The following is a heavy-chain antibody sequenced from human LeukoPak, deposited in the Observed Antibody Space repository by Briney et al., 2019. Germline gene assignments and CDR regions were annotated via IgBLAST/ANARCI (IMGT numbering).Heavy chain of an antibody. CDR2: ISGSGGST. Sequence: GGSLRLSCAASGFTFSSYEMNWVRQAPGKGLEWVSAISGSGGSTYYAGSVKGRFTISRDNSKNTLYLQMNSLRAEDTAVYYCAKDRSRKGNWFDPWGQGTLVTVSS. V-gene: IGHV3-23*01. CDR3: AKDRSRKGNWFDP. CDR1: GFTFSSYE. J-gene: IGHJ5*02.